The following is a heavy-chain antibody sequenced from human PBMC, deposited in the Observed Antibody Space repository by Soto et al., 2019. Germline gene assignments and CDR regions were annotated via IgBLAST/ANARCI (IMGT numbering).Heavy chain of an antibody. Sequence: GASVKVSCKASGGTFSSYAISWVRQAPGQGLEWMGGIIPNSGNTGYAQKFQGRVTMTRNTSISTAYMELSSLRSEDTAVCYCARMDLVPWGQGTLVTVSS. CDR3: ARMDLVP. CDR2: IIPNSGNT. V-gene: IGHV1-8*02. CDR1: GGTFSSYA. D-gene: IGHD6-13*01. J-gene: IGHJ4*02.